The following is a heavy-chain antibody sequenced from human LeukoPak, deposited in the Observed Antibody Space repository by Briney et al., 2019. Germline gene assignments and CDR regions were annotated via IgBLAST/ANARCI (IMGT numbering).Heavy chain of an antibody. D-gene: IGHD3-3*01. CDR1: GGSIRSSYYY. V-gene: IGHV4-39*01. J-gene: IGHJ4*02. CDR3: ARLGAGPTYYDFWSGYSSFYFDY. Sequence: SETLSLTCTVSGGSIRSSYYYWGWIRQLPGKGLEWIGSIYDSGSTYYNPSLKSRVTISVDTSKNQFSLKLNSVTAADTAVYYCARLGAGPTYYDFWSGYSSFYFDYWGQGTLVTVSS. CDR2: IYDSGST.